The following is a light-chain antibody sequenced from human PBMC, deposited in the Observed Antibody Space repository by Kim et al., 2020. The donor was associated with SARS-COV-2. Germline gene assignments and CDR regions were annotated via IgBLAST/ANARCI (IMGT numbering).Light chain of an antibody. Sequence: SYELTQPPSVSVSPGQTASITCSGDKLGDKYAYWYQQKPGQSPLLVIYKDSKRPSGIPERFSGSNSGNTATLTISGTQAMDEADYYCQAWDSSTYVFGTG. J-gene: IGLJ1*01. CDR2: KDS. V-gene: IGLV3-1*01. CDR1: KLGDKY. CDR3: QAWDSSTYV.